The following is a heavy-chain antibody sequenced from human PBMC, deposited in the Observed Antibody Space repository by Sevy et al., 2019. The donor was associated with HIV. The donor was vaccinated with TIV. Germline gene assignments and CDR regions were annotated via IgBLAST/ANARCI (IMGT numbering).Heavy chain of an antibody. CDR1: GASISSSGYY. D-gene: IGHD6-19*01. CDR3: AGPILTYNNGWSYYDY. J-gene: IGHJ4*02. V-gene: IGHV4-39*01. CDR2: INYRGIT. Sequence: SETLSLTCTVSGASISSSGYYWGWIRQPPGKGLEWIASINYRGITFYNPSLKSRITISADTSKNQFSLDLNSVTAADTAIYYCAGPILTYNNGWSYYDYWGQGTVVTVSS.